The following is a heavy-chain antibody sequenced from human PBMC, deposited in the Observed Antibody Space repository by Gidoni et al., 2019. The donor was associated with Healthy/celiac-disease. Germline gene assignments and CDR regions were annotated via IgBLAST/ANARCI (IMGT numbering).Heavy chain of an antibody. D-gene: IGHD3-10*01. CDR3: TIFYYYGSGSYSMGSGYFDY. J-gene: IGHJ4*02. CDR1: GFTFSNAW. CDR2: IKSKTDGGTT. V-gene: IGHV3-15*01. Sequence: EVQLVESGGGLVKPGGSLRLSCAASGFTFSNAWLSGVRQAPGKGLEWVGRIKSKTDGGTTDYAAPVKGRFTISRDDSKNTLYLQMNSLKTEDTAVYYCTIFYYYGSGSYSMGSGYFDYWGQGTLVTVSS.